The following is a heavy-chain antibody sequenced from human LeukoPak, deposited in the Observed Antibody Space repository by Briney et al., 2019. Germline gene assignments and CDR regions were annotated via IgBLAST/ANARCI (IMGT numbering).Heavy chain of an antibody. CDR1: GYSFTSYW. D-gene: IGHD3-3*01. CDR3: ARHTINYDFWIFDY. CDR2: IDPSDSYT. V-gene: IGHV5-10-1*01. Sequence: GESLKISCQGSGYSFTSYWISWVRQMPGKGLEWMGRIDPSDSYTNYSPSFQGHVTISADKSISTAYLQWSSLKASDTAMYHCARHTINYDFWIFDYWGQGTLVTVSS. J-gene: IGHJ4*02.